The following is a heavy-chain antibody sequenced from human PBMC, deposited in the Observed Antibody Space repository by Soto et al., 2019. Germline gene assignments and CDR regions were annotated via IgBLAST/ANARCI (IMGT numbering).Heavy chain of an antibody. CDR3: AREIRNDSGYASRHLDY. V-gene: IGHV4-30-4*01. CDR2: IYYSGST. J-gene: IGHJ4*02. CDR1: GGSISSGDYY. Sequence: QVQLQESGPGLVKPSQTLSLTCTVSGGSISSGDYYWSWIRQPPGKGLEWIGYIYYSGSTYYNPSLKSRVTLSVDTSKNQFSLKLSSVTAADTAVYYCAREIRNDSGYASRHLDYWGQGTLVTVSS. D-gene: IGHD5-12*01.